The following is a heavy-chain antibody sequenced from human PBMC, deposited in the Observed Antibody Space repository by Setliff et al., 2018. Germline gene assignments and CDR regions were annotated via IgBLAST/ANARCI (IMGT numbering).Heavy chain of an antibody. CDR3: AHSTTFDLHHDY. J-gene: IGHJ4*02. D-gene: IGHD3-9*01. CDR2: IFTSGST. V-gene: IGHV4-4*09. CDR1: GGSVSTFY. Sequence: PSETLSLTCRVSGGSVSTFYWTWIRQPPGKGLEWIGYIFTSGSTQYNPSLKSRATISRDTSSNQFSLKLFSETAADTAVYYCAHSTTFDLHHDYWGQGALVTVSS.